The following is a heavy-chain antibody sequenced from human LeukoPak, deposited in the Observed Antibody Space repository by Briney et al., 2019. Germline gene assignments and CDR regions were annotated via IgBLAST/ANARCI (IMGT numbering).Heavy chain of an antibody. CDR2: IWNDGSEK. Sequence: GGSLRLSCVASGFTFSNYGMHWVRQPPGKGLEWVAVIWNDGSEKYYTDSVRGRFTISRDNSKNTLYLQMNSLRAEDTAVYYCAKGGQWLVPYYFDYWGQGTLVTVSS. V-gene: IGHV3-33*06. CDR1: GFTFSNYG. J-gene: IGHJ4*02. D-gene: IGHD6-19*01. CDR3: AKGGQWLVPYYFDY.